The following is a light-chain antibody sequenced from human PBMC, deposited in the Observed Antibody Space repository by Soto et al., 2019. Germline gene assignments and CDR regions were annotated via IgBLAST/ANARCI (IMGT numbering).Light chain of an antibody. V-gene: IGLV1-40*01. Sequence: QTVVTQPPSVSGAPGQRVTISCTGSSSNIGAGYDVHWYQQLPGAAPKLVIFGNRNRPSGVPERFSGSKSGTSASLAITGLQAEDEADYYCQAYDYSLTASVFGGGTKVTVL. J-gene: IGLJ3*02. CDR2: GNR. CDR3: QAYDYSLTASV. CDR1: SSNIGAGYD.